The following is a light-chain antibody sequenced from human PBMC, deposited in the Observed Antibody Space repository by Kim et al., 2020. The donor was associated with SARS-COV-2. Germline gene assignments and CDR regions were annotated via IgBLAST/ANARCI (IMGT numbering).Light chain of an antibody. J-gene: IGLJ2*01. CDR3: AAWDDSLSGVV. CDR2: RSN. V-gene: IGLV1-47*01. Sequence: GTRVTISCSGSSSNIGSNTVYWYQQLPGTAPKLLIYRSNHRPSGVPDRFSGSKSGTSASLAISGLRSEDEADYYCAAWDDSLSGVVFGGGTQLTVL. CDR1: SSNIGSNT.